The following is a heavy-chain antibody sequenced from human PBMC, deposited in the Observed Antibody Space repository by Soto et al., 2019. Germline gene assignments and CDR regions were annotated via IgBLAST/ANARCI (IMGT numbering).Heavy chain of an antibody. Sequence: EVQLVESGGGLVKPGGSLRLSCAASGFTFSSYIMNWVRQAPGKGLEWVSSISSSSSYIYYADSVKGRFTISRDNAKNSLYLQMNSLRAEDTAVYYCALEVSEDCSGGSCYSGFDYWGQGTLVTVSS. CDR3: ALEVSEDCSGGSCYSGFDY. V-gene: IGHV3-21*01. CDR2: ISSSSSYI. J-gene: IGHJ4*02. CDR1: GFTFSSYI. D-gene: IGHD2-15*01.